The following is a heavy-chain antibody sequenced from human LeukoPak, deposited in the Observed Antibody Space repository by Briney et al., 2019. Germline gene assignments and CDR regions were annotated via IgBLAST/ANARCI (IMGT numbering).Heavy chain of an antibody. D-gene: IGHD2-2*01. CDR3: ARGDCSSTSRLDMLFDY. V-gene: IGHV1-69*04. J-gene: IGHJ4*02. CDR2: IIPIFGIA. CDR1: GGTFSSYA. Sequence: GASVKVSCKASGGTFSSYAISWVRQAPGQGLEWMGRIIPIFGIANYAQKFQGRVTITADKSTSTAYMELSSLRSEDTAVYYCARGDCSSTSRLDMLFDYWGQGTLVTVSS.